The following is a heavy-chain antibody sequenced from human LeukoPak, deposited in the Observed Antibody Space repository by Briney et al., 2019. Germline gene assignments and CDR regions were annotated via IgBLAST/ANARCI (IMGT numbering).Heavy chain of an antibody. CDR3: ARGGRRSGYYYLTYGY. CDR1: GGSFSGYY. D-gene: IGHD3-22*01. J-gene: IGHJ4*02. Sequence: PSETLSLTCAVYGGSFSGYYWSWIRQPPGKGLEWIGEINHSGSTNYNPSLKSRVTISVDTSKNQFSLKLSSVTAADTAVYYCARGGRRSGYYYLTYGYWGQGTLVTVSS. CDR2: INHSGST. V-gene: IGHV4-34*01.